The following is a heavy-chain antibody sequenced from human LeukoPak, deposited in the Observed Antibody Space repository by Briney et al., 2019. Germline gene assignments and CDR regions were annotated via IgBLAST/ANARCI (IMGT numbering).Heavy chain of an antibody. CDR1: GFIFNAYS. CDR2: IISSSTI. Sequence: GGSLRLSCAASGFIFNAYSMNWVRQAPGKGLEWVSYIISSSTIYYADSVKGRFTISRDSAKNSLYLQMNSLRAEDTAVYYCARDADSDDYLDYWGQGTLVTVSS. J-gene: IGHJ4*02. V-gene: IGHV3-48*01. CDR3: ARDADSDDYLDY. D-gene: IGHD1-26*01.